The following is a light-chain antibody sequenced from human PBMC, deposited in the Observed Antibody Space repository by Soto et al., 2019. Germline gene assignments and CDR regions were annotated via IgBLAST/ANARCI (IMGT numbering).Light chain of an antibody. CDR2: KAS. Sequence: DIQMTQSPSTLSASVGDRVTITCRASQSINSWLAWYQQKPGKAPRLLIFKASTLESGVPSRFSGSGSGTEYTLTISSLQPDDFATDYCQQYSSYSPYTFGQGTKVEI. CDR3: QQYSSYSPYT. CDR1: QSINSW. J-gene: IGKJ2*01. V-gene: IGKV1-5*03.